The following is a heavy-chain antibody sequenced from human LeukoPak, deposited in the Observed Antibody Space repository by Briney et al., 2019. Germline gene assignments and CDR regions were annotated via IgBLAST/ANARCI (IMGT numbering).Heavy chain of an antibody. Sequence: PGGSLRLSCAASGFTFTTYAMSWVHQAPGKGLEWVSGISGGGDSTYYADSVEGRFTISRDNAKNTLYLQMNSLRAEDTAVYYCARARYCSSSSCYIDYWGQGTLVTVSS. CDR3: ARARYCSSSSCYIDY. J-gene: IGHJ4*02. V-gene: IGHV3-23*01. D-gene: IGHD2-2*02. CDR2: ISGGGDST. CDR1: GFTFTTYA.